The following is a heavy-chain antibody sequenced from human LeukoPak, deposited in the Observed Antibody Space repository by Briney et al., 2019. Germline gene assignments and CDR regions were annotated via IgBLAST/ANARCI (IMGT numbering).Heavy chain of an antibody. Sequence: PGGSLRLSCAASGFTFDDYAMHWVRQAPGKGLEWVSGISWNSGSIGYADSVKGRFTISRDNAKNSLYLQMNSLRPEDTALYYCAKAALGGGYYNGMDVWGQGTTVTVSS. CDR1: GFTFDDYA. J-gene: IGHJ6*02. CDR3: AKAALGGGYYNGMDV. CDR2: ISWNSGSI. D-gene: IGHD6-25*01. V-gene: IGHV3-9*01.